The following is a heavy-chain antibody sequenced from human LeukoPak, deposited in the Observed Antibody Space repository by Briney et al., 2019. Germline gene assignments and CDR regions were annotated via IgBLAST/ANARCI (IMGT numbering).Heavy chain of an antibody. J-gene: IGHJ5*02. Sequence: GASVKVSCKASGYTFTSYGISWVRQAPGQGLEWMGWISAYNGNTNYAQKLQGRVTMTTDTSTSTAYMELRSLRSDDTAVYYCARDPPGAFGGVITKNNWFDPWGQGTLVTVSS. V-gene: IGHV1-18*01. D-gene: IGHD3-16*02. CDR2: ISAYNGNT. CDR3: ARDPPGAFGGVITKNNWFDP. CDR1: GYTFTSYG.